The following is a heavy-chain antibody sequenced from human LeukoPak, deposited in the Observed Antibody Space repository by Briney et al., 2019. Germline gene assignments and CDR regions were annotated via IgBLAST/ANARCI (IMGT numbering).Heavy chain of an antibody. CDR2: MLYSGSP. D-gene: IGHD2-8*01. Sequence: SETLPLTCSVSGGSISGYYWSWIRQSPGKGLEWIGLMLYSGSPSYNPSLKSRVTISVDTSKNQFSLKLNSVTAADTAIYYCARGTKYQSMYDYIDIWGKGTTVTVSS. CDR3: ARGTKYQSMYDYIDI. CDR1: GGSISGYY. V-gene: IGHV4-59*08. J-gene: IGHJ6*03.